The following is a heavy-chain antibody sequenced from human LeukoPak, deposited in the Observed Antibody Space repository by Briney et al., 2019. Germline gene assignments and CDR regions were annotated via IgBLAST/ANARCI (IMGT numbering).Heavy chain of an antibody. V-gene: IGHV4-39*01. CDR3: ARHRVGGDGYNNFDY. CDR2: IYYSGST. CDR1: GGSISSSSYY. Sequence: SETLSLTCTVSGGSISSSSYYWGWIRQPPGKGLEWIGSIYYSGSTYYNPSLKSRVTISVDTSKNQFSLKLSSVTAAGTAVYYCARHRVGGDGYNNFDYWGQGTLVTVSS. J-gene: IGHJ4*02. D-gene: IGHD5-24*01.